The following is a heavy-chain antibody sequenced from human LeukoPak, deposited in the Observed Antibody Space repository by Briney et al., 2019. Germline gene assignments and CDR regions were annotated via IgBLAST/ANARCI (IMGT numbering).Heavy chain of an antibody. Sequence: EASVKVSCKASGGTFSSYAISWVRQAPGQGLEWMGGIIPIFGTANYAQKFQGRVTITTDESTSTAYMELSSLRSEDTAVYYCARGGMATIERPFDYWGQGTLVTVSS. CDR1: GGTFSSYA. CDR3: ARGGMATIERPFDY. V-gene: IGHV1-69*05. CDR2: IIPIFGTA. J-gene: IGHJ4*02. D-gene: IGHD5-24*01.